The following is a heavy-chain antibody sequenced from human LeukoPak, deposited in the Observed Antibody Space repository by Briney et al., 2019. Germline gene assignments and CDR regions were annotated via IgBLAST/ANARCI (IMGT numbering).Heavy chain of an antibody. CDR3: ARAILSGYPDS. J-gene: IGHJ4*02. CDR2: IYYSGST. D-gene: IGHD3-3*01. Sequence: SETLSLTCTVSGGSISGYYWSWIRQPPGKGLEWIGYIYYSGSTNYNPSLKSRVTISLDTSKNQFSLKLSSVTAADTAVYYCARAILSGYPDSWGQGTLVIVFS. V-gene: IGHV4-59*01. CDR1: GGSISGYY.